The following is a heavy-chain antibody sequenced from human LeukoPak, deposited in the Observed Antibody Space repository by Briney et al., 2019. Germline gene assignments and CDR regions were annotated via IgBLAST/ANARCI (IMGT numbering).Heavy chain of an antibody. V-gene: IGHV3-23*01. CDR3: AKEADYGDYGDWYFDL. CDR2: LTGNAEST. Sequence: AGGSLRLSCAASDFTFSNYVMNWVRQAPGKGLEWVSSLTGNAESTYYADSVKGRFTISRDNSKNTLYLQMNSLRAEDTAVYYCAKEADYGDYGDWYFDLWGRGTLVTVSS. CDR1: DFTFSNYV. D-gene: IGHD4-17*01. J-gene: IGHJ2*01.